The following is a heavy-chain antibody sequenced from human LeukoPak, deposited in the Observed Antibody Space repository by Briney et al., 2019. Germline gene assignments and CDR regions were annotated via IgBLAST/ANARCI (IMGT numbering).Heavy chain of an antibody. D-gene: IGHD4-17*01. J-gene: IGHJ5*01. CDR3: ARLKDAVTIFDC. CDR2: IKEDGSQK. CDR1: GFTFSSYA. Sequence: PGGSLRLSCAASGFTFSSYAMSWVRQAPGKGLEWVATIKEDGSQKYYVDSVKGRFTISRDNTKNSLYVQMNSLRAEDTAVYYCARLKDAVTIFDCWGQGILVTVSS. V-gene: IGHV3-7*01.